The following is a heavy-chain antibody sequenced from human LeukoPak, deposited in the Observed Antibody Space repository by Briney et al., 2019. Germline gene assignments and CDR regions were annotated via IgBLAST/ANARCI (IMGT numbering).Heavy chain of an antibody. Sequence: GASVKVSCKASGYTFTGYYMHWVRQAPGQGLEWMGWINPNSGGTNYAQKFQGRVTITRDTSISTGYMELSRLRSDDTAVYYCARAETEYYYDSSGYPYFDYWGQGTLVTVSS. V-gene: IGHV1-2*02. CDR1: GYTFTGYY. CDR2: INPNSGGT. CDR3: ARAETEYYYDSSGYPYFDY. J-gene: IGHJ4*02. D-gene: IGHD3-22*01.